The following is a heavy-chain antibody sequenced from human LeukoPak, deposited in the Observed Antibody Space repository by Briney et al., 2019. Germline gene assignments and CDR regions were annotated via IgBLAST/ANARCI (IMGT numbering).Heavy chain of an antibody. D-gene: IGHD7-27*01. CDR1: GGSFSGYY. CDR3: ARITGEAHD. Sequence: PSETLSLTCAVYGGSFSGYYWSWIRQPPGKGLEWIGEINHSGSTNYDPSLKSRVTISVDTSKNQFSLKLSSVTAADTAVYYCARITGEAHDWGQGTLVTVSS. J-gene: IGHJ4*02. CDR2: INHSGST. V-gene: IGHV4-34*01.